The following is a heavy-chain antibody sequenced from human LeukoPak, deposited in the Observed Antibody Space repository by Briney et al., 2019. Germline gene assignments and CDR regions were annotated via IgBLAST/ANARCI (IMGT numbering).Heavy chain of an antibody. V-gene: IGHV4-59*08. Sequence: SETLSLTCTVSGGSISSDYWSWIRQPPGKGLEWIGYIYYSGNTNYNPFLKSRVIISVDTSKNQFSLKLSSVTAADTAVYYCARQLDYTGCGMDVWGQGTTVTVSS. D-gene: IGHD4-11*01. CDR3: ARQLDYTGCGMDV. CDR2: IYYSGNT. CDR1: GGSISSDY. J-gene: IGHJ6*02.